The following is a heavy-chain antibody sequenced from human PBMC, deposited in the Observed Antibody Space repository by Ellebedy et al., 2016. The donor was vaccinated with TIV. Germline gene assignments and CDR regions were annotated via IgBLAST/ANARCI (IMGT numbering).Heavy chain of an antibody. Sequence: GESLKISXQGSGYSFTSYWITWVRQMPGKGLEWMGRIDPSDSYVNQSPSFQGQVTISADKSIDTAYLHWSSLRASDTAMYYCAVTRTKTAMDHFDYWGQGTLVSVSS. V-gene: IGHV5-10-1*04. D-gene: IGHD5-18*01. CDR3: AVTRTKTAMDHFDY. J-gene: IGHJ4*02. CDR2: IDPSDSYV. CDR1: GYSFTSYW.